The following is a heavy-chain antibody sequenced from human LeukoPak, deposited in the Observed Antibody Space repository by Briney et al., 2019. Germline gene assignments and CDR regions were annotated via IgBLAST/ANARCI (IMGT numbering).Heavy chain of an antibody. CDR3: AGTGVAEPYYFDC. CDR1: TSNFNYYY. J-gene: IGHJ4*02. Sequence: PGGSLRLSCEASTSNFNYYYMNWIRQAPGKGLEWLSYISDNGKTIFYADSVKGRFTISRDNAGKSLFLQMNSLRVEDTAVCYCAGTGVAEPYYFDCWGQGTLVTVSS. V-gene: IGHV3-11*04. D-gene: IGHD3-3*01. CDR2: ISDNGKTI.